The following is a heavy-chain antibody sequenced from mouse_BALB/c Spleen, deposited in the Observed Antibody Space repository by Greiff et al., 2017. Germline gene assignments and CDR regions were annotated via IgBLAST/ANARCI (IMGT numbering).Heavy chain of an antibody. V-gene: IGHV1-5*01. Sequence: EVKVEESGTVLARPGASVKMSCKASGYTFTSYWMHWVKQRPGQGLERIGAIYPGNSDTSYNQKFNGKAKLTAVTSTSTAYMELSSLTNEDSAVYYCTRDDGYYWDYWGQGTTLTVSS. J-gene: IGHJ2*01. D-gene: IGHD2-3*01. CDR1: GYTFTSYW. CDR2: IYPGNSDT. CDR3: TRDDGYYWDY.